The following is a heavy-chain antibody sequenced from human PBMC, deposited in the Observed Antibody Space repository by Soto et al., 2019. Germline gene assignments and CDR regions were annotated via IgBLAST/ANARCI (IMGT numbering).Heavy chain of an antibody. CDR2: ISSSSSYT. CDR1: GFTFSDYY. D-gene: IGHD3-3*01. J-gene: IGHJ4*02. CDR3: ARGHYDFWSGYYRGPIDY. V-gene: IGHV3-11*06. Sequence: GGSLRLSCAASGFTFSDYYMSWIRQAPGKGLEWVSYISSSSSYTNYADSVKGRFTISRDNAKNSLYLQMNSLRAEDTAVYYCARGHYDFWSGYYRGPIDYWGQGNLVTVSS.